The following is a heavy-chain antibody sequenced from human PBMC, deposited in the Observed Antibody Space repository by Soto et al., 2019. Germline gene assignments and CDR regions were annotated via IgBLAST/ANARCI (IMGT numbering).Heavy chain of an antibody. V-gene: IGHV3-23*01. J-gene: IGHJ6*02. CDR2: ISGSGGST. CDR1: RFTFISYA. D-gene: IGHD3-10*01. Sequence: GGSLRLSCASSRFTFISYAMSWGRQAPGKGLEWVSAISGSGGSTYYADSVKGRFTISRDNSKNTLYLQMNSLRAEDTAVYYCAKGGYGSGSYYQPYYYYGMDVWGQGTTVTVSS. CDR3: AKGGYGSGSYYQPYYYYGMDV.